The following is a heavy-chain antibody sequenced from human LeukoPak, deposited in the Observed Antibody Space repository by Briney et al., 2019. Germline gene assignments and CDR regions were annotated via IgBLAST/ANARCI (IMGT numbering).Heavy chain of an antibody. CDR3: AKDRARYYDSSGYYSY. CDR1: GFTLSSYA. J-gene: IGHJ4*02. Sequence: GGSLRLSCAAPGFTLSSYAMSWVRQAPGKGLAWVAAISGRGSGTYFADSVKGRLSISRDNSKNTLYLQMNSLRAEDTAVYYCAKDRARYYDSSGYYSYWGQGTLVTVSS. CDR2: ISGRGSGT. D-gene: IGHD3-22*01. V-gene: IGHV3-23*01.